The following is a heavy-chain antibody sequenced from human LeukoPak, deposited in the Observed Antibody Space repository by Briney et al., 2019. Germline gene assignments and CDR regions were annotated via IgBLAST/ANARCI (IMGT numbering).Heavy chain of an antibody. CDR3: ASRGYYYDSSGYLVLDY. Sequence: PSETLSLTCAVSGGSISRNSFSWNWIRQPPGKGLEWIGDIYHSGSTYYNPSLESRVTISVDTSKNQFSLKLSSVTAADTAVYYCASRGYYYDSSGYLVLDYWGQGTLVTVSS. J-gene: IGHJ4*02. CDR2: IYHSGST. V-gene: IGHV4-39*01. CDR1: GGSISRNSFS. D-gene: IGHD3-22*01.